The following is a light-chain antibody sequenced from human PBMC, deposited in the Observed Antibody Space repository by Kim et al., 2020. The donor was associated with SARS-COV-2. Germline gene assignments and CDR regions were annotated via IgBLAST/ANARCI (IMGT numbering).Light chain of an antibody. V-gene: IGKV4-1*01. Sequence: DIVMTQSPDSLAVSLGERATINCKSGQSVLYSSSNNNYLAWYQQKPGQPPKLLIYWASTRESGVPDRFSGSGSGTDFTLTISSLQAEDVAVYYCQQYYSTPLTFGGGTKVDIK. J-gene: IGKJ4*01. CDR3: QQYYSTPLT. CDR1: QSVLYSSSNNNY. CDR2: WAS.